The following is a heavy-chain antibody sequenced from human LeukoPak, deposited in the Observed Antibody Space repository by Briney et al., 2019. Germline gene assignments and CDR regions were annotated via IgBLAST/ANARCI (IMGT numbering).Heavy chain of an antibody. CDR3: ARATPKGYYGSGSYSAFDY. D-gene: IGHD3-10*01. V-gene: IGHV4-34*01. J-gene: IGHJ4*02. CDR2: INDSGST. Sequence: PSETLSLTCAVYGGSFSGYYWSWIRQPPGKGLEWIGEINDSGSTNYNPSLKSRVTISVDTSKNQFSLKLSSVTPADTAVYYCARATPKGYYGSGSYSAFDYWGQGTLATVSS. CDR1: GGSFSGYY.